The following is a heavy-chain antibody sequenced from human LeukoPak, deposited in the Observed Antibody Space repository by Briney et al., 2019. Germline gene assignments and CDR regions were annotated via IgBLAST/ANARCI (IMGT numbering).Heavy chain of an antibody. D-gene: IGHD3-16*02. Sequence: SVKVSCKASGGTFSSYAISWVRQAPGQGLEWMGGIIPIFGTANYAQKFQGRVTITADKSTSTAYMELSSLRSEDTAVYYCAKGNLDLYDYFWGSYPDWFDPGAREPWSPSPQ. CDR2: IIPIFGTA. CDR3: AKGNLDLYDYFWGSYPDWFDP. J-gene: IGHJ5*02. CDR1: GGTFSSYA. V-gene: IGHV1-69*06.